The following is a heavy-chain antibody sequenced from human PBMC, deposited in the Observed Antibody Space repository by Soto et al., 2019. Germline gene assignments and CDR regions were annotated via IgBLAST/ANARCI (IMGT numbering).Heavy chain of an antibody. J-gene: IGHJ4*02. V-gene: IGHV3-7*01. CDR1: TFTFSNYW. D-gene: IGHD4-17*01. Sequence: GGSLRLSCTASTFTFSNYWMAWVRQAPGKGLEWVAKIKEDGSEKYYVDSVKGRFTISRDNAKNSLFLQMNSLRAEDTAVYYCARISLYGDYLFDYWGQGTLVTVSS. CDR3: ARISLYGDYLFDY. CDR2: IKEDGSEK.